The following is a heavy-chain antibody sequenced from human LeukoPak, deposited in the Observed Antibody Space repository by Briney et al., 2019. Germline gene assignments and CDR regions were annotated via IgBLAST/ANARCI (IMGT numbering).Heavy chain of an antibody. CDR2: IRYDGSNK. V-gene: IGHV3-30*02. J-gene: IGHJ4*02. Sequence: GGSLRLSCAASGFTFSSYGMHWVRQAPGRGLEWVAFIRYDGSNKYYADSVKGRFTISRDNSKNTLYLQMNSLRAEDTAVYYCAKDRGLYSSSLYFDYWGQGTLVTVSS. CDR1: GFTFSSYG. CDR3: AKDRGLYSSSLYFDY. D-gene: IGHD6-13*01.